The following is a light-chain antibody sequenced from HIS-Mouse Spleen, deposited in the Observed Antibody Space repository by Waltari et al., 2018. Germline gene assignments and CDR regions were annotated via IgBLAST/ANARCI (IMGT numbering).Light chain of an antibody. CDR1: QRVSSN. CDR2: GAS. J-gene: IGKJ2*01. CDR3: QQYNNWPRT. V-gene: IGKV3-15*01. Sequence: EIVMTPSPATLSVSPGERATLSCRASQRVSSNLAWYQQKPGQAPRLLIYGASTRATGIPARFSGSGSGTEFTLTISSMQSEDFAVYYCQQYNNWPRTFGQGTKLEIK.